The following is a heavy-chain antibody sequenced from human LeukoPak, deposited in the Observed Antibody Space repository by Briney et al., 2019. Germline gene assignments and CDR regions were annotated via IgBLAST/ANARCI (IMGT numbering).Heavy chain of an antibody. Sequence: PSQTLSLTCAVSGGSISSGGYSWSWIRQPPGKGLEWIGYIYDSGSTYYNPSLKSRVTISADRSKNQLSLKLSSVTAADTAVYYCARGYSGSYGRFDYWGQGTLVTVSS. J-gene: IGHJ4*02. CDR1: GGSISSGGYS. CDR3: ARGYSGSYGRFDY. CDR2: IYDSGST. V-gene: IGHV4-30-2*01. D-gene: IGHD1-26*01.